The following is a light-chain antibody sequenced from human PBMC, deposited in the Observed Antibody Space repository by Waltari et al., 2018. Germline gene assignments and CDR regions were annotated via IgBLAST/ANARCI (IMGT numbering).Light chain of an antibody. CDR1: NIRSYR. J-gene: IGLJ1*01. CDR2: YDS. CDR3: QVWHAAIDPGV. V-gene: IGLV3-21*04. Sequence: HVLTQPPSVSVAPGQTARITCGGANIRSYRVACHQLRPGQAPVLVIFYDSDRPSGIPERFSGSNSGNTATLTITRVEAGDEANYYCQVWHAAIDPGVFGTGTEVSVL.